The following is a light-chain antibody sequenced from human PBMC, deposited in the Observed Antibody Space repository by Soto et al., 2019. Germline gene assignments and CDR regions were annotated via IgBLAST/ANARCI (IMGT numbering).Light chain of an antibody. Sequence: IQMTQSPSSLSASVGDRVSLSCRASQSISSYLNWYQQTPGKAPKLLSYAASSLQSGVPSRFSGSGSGTDFTLTISSLQPEDFETYYCQQSYSTPPKFGQGTKADIK. CDR2: AAS. J-gene: IGKJ1*01. V-gene: IGKV1-39*01. CDR1: QSISSY. CDR3: QQSYSTPPK.